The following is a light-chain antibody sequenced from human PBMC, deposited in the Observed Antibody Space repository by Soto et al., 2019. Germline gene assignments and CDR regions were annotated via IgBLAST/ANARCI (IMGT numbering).Light chain of an antibody. CDR2: GAS. V-gene: IGKV3-20*01. CDR3: QQYCCSPPT. Sequence: EIVLTQSPGTLSLSPGEGATLSCRASQSVSDNSVAWYRQRPGQAPRLLVYGASSRASGIPDRFSGSGSGTDFTLTISRLEPEDFAVYYCQQYCCSPPTFGPGTQVDLK. J-gene: IGKJ3*01. CDR1: QSVSDNS.